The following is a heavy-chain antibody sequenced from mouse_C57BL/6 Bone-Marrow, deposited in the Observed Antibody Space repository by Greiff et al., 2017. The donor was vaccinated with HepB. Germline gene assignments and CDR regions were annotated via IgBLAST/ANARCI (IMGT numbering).Heavy chain of an antibody. J-gene: IGHJ3*01. CDR2: IYPRSGNT. CDR1: GYTFTSYG. V-gene: IGHV1-81*01. Sequence: LQESGAELARPGASVKLSCKASGYTFTSYGISWVKQRTGQGLEWIGEIYPRSGNTYYNEKFKGKATLTADKSSSTAYMELRSLTSEDSAVYFCAIYYYGSSYGFAYWGQGTLVTVSA. D-gene: IGHD1-1*01. CDR3: AIYYYGSSYGFAY.